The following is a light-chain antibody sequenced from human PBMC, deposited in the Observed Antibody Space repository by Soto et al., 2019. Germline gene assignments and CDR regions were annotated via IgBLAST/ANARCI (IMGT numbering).Light chain of an antibody. CDR1: SSNIGAGYD. V-gene: IGLV1-40*01. Sequence: QSVLTQPPSVSGAPGQRVTISCSGSSSNIGAGYDVNWYRQLPGTALKLLIYGNSDRPSGVPDRFSGSKSGTSASLAITGLQAEDEADYFCQSYDRSLRTYVFGTATKLTVL. CDR2: GNS. J-gene: IGLJ1*01. CDR3: QSYDRSLRTYV.